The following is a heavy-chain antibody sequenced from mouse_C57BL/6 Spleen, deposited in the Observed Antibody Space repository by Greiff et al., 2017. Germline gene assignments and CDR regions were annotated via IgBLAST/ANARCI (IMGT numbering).Heavy chain of an antibody. Sequence: QVQLQQPGAELVRPGTSVKLSCKASGYTFTSYWMHWVKQRPGQGLEWIGVIDPSDSYTNYNQKFKGKATLTVDTSSSTAYMQLSSLTSEDSAVYYCARDGWYFDVWGTGTTVTVSS. J-gene: IGHJ1*03. CDR3: ARDGWYFDV. CDR1: GYTFTSYW. V-gene: IGHV1-59*01. CDR2: IDPSDSYT.